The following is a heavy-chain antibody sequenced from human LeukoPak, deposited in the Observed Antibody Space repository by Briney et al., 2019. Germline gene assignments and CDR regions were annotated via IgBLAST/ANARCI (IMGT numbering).Heavy chain of an antibody. J-gene: IGHJ4*02. Sequence: SETLSLTCTVSGGSISSSSYYWGWIRQPPGKGLEWIGSIYYSGSTYYNPSLKSRVTISVDTSKNQFSLKLSSVTAADTAVYYCARSFPVYYDFWSGYYHLFDYWGQGTLVTVSS. V-gene: IGHV4-39*07. D-gene: IGHD3-3*01. CDR2: IYYSGST. CDR3: ARSFPVYYDFWSGYYHLFDY. CDR1: GGSISSSSYY.